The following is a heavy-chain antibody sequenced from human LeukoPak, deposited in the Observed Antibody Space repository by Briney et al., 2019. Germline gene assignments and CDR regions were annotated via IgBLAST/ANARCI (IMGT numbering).Heavy chain of an antibody. J-gene: IGHJ4*02. CDR1: GYTFTDFY. CDR3: VYKYCDGGRCYFDS. V-gene: IGHV1-2*06. D-gene: IGHD2-21*01. Sequence: ASVKVSCKASGYTFTDFYMHWVRQAPGQGLEWMGRINPNSGDTDSAQKFQGRVTMTRDTSINTAYMDLSRLRSDDTAVYYCVYKYCDGGRCYFDSWGQGTLVTVSS. CDR2: INPNSGDT.